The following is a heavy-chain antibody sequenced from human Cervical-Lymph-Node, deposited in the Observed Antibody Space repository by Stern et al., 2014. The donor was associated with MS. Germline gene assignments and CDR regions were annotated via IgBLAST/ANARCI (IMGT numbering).Heavy chain of an antibody. Sequence: VQLVQSGAEVKKPGESLTISCKGFGYSFNIYWIDWVRQRPGKGLEWMGIIYPDDSDTGYSPSFQGQVTFSVDKSISTAYLQWSSLKPSDTATYFCARRGMDVWGQGTSVTVSS. J-gene: IGHJ6*02. CDR3: ARRGMDV. CDR2: IYPDDSDT. CDR1: GYSFNIYW. V-gene: IGHV5-51*01.